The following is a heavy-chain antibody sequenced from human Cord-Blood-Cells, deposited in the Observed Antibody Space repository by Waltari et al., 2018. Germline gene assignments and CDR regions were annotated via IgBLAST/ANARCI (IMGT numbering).Heavy chain of an antibody. CDR2: IYHSGST. CDR1: GYSISSGYY. CDR3: ARLGSSYYYYYGMDV. Sequence: QVQLQESGPGLVKPSETLSLTCTVSGYSISSGYYWGWIRQPPGKGLEWIGSIYHSGSTYYNPSLQRRVTISVDTSKNQFSLKLSSVTAADTAVYYCARLGSSYYYYYGMDVWGQGTTVTVSS. J-gene: IGHJ6*02. D-gene: IGHD2-15*01. V-gene: IGHV4-38-2*02.